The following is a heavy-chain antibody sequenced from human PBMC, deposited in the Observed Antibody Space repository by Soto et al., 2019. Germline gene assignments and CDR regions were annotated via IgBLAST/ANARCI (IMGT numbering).Heavy chain of an antibody. V-gene: IGHV3-7*03. CDR2: IKQDGSQK. Sequence: LRLSCAASGFSFSSYLMNWVRQAPGKGLEWVANIKQDGSQKYYVDSVKGRFTISRDNAKNSLYLQMNSLRAEDTAIYYCARSNYDFWSGGSLDIWGQGTMVTVSS. CDR3: ARSNYDFWSGGSLDI. J-gene: IGHJ3*02. D-gene: IGHD3-3*01. CDR1: GFSFSSYL.